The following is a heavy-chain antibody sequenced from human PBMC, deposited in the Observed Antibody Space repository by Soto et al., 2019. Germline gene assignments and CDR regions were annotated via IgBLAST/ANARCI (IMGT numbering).Heavy chain of an antibody. CDR2: IYHSGST. Sequence: LSLTCAVSGGSISSSNWWSWVRQPPGKGLEWIGEIYHSGSTNYNPSLKSRVTISVDKSKNQFSLKLSSVTAADTAVYYCARDNYGSGSYYSYNWFDPWGQGTLVTVSS. J-gene: IGHJ5*02. D-gene: IGHD3-10*01. CDR3: ARDNYGSGSYYSYNWFDP. V-gene: IGHV4-4*02. CDR1: GGSISSSNW.